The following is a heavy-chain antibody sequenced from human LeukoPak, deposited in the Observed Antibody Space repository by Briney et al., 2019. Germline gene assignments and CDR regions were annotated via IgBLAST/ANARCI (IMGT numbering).Heavy chain of an antibody. J-gene: IGHJ6*03. D-gene: IGHD5-18*01. CDR1: GYTFTSYG. CDR3: ARALTPFTAMVPSYYYYYMDV. V-gene: IGHV1-18*01. Sequence: GASVKVSCKASGYTFTSYGISWVRQAPGQGLEWMGWISAYNGNTNYAQKLQGRVTMTTDTSTSTAYMELRSLRSDDTAVYYCARALTPFTAMVPSYYYYYMDVWGKGTTVTVSS. CDR2: ISAYNGNT.